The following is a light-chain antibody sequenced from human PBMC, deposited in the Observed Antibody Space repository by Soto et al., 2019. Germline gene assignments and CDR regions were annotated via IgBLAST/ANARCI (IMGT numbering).Light chain of an antibody. V-gene: IGKV3-20*01. CDR2: GAS. J-gene: IGKJ4*01. CDR1: QSVGTR. Sequence: EILLTQSPDTLSLSPGERATLSCRAAQSVGTRLAWYQHKTGQAPRLLIYGASTRATSIPARFSGSGSGTDFTLTISRLEPEDFAVYYCQQYGSSRFTFGGGTKVDIK. CDR3: QQYGSSRFT.